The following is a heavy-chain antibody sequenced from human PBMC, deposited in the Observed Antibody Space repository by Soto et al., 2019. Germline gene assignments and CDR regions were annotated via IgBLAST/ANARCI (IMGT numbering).Heavy chain of an antibody. J-gene: IGHJ4*02. D-gene: IGHD2-15*01. V-gene: IGHV3-30*18. Sequence: GGSLRLSCAASGFTFSSYGMHWVRQAPGKGLEWVAVISYDGSNKYYADSVKGRFTISRDNSKNTLYLQMNSLRAEDTAVYYCAKDGISGGNGYYFDYWGQGTLVTVSS. CDR1: GFTFSSYG. CDR3: AKDGISGGNGYYFDY. CDR2: ISYDGSNK.